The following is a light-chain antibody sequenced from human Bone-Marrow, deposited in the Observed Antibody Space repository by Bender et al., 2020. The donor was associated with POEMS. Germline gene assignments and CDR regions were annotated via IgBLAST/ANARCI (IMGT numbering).Light chain of an antibody. Sequence: QSVLTQPPSVSGAPGQTVTISCTGTSSNMGAGYGVNWYQQLPGTAPKLLIYNNENRPSGVPDRISGSKSGTSASLAITGLQPEDEADYYCCSYAGSSTFVVFGGGTKLTVL. CDR1: SSNMGAGYG. CDR3: CSYAGSSTFVV. CDR2: NNE. V-gene: IGLV1-40*01. J-gene: IGLJ2*01.